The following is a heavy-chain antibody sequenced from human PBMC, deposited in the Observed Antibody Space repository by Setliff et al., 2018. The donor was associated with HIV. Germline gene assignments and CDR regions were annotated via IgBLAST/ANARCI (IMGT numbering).Heavy chain of an antibody. Sequence: GASVKVSCKASGYTFTSYAMHWVRQAPGQRLEWMGWIHAGSGDTQYSQKFQGRVTITRDTSASTVYMELSSLRSEDTAMYYCARDHPGIAYWGQGTMVTVSS. CDR2: IHAGSGDT. CDR3: ARDHPGIAY. J-gene: IGHJ4*02. CDR1: GYTFTSYA. V-gene: IGHV1-3*01.